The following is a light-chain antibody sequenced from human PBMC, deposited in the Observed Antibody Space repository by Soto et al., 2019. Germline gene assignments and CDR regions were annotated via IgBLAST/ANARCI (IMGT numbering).Light chain of an antibody. CDR3: QQYGSSPRT. V-gene: IGKV3-20*01. CDR2: GAS. J-gene: IGKJ1*01. CDR1: QSVSSSY. Sequence: EIVLTQSPGTLSLSPGERATLSCRASQSVSSSYLAWCQQKPGQAPRLLIYGASRRATGIPDRFSGSGSGTDFTLTISRLEPDDFAVYYCQQYGSSPRTFGQGTKVEIK.